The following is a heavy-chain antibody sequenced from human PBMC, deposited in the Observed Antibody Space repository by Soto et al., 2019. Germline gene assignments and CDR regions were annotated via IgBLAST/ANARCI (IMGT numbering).Heavy chain of an antibody. CDR2: IYPGDSDT. CDR1: GYRFTSYW. V-gene: IGHV5-51*01. J-gene: IGHJ3*02. Sequence: GESLKISCKGFGYRFTSYWIGWVRQMPGKGLEWMGIIYPGDSDTRYSPSFQGQVTISADKSISTAYLQWSSLKASDTAMYYCARQRSPYCTNGVCPFDIWGQGTMVTVSS. CDR3: ARQRSPYCTNGVCPFDI. D-gene: IGHD2-8*01.